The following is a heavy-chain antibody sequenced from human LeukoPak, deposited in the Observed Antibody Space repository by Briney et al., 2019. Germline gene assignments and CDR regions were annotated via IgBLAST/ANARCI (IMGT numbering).Heavy chain of an antibody. CDR1: GGSFSGYY. D-gene: IGHD6-13*01. V-gene: IGHV4-34*01. CDR2: INHSGST. J-gene: IGHJ3*02. CDR3: ARDREQQLVRFYNAFDI. Sequence: SETLSLTCAVYGGSFSGYYWSWIRQPPGKGLEWIGEINHSGSTNYNPSLKSRVTISVDTSKNQFSLKLGSVTAADTAVYYCARDREQQLVRFYNAFDIWGQGTMVTVSS.